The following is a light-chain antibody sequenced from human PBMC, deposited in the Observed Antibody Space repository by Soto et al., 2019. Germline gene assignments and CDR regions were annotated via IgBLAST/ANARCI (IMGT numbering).Light chain of an antibody. CDR2: GAS. Sequence: EIVLTQSPGTLSLSPGERATLSCRASQSVRSSYLAWYQQKPGQAPRLLIYGASSRATGIPDRFSGSGSGTDFTLTISRLEPEDFALYYCQQYGSSLITFGQGTRLEI. CDR1: QSVRSSY. CDR3: QQYGSSLIT. V-gene: IGKV3-20*01. J-gene: IGKJ5*01.